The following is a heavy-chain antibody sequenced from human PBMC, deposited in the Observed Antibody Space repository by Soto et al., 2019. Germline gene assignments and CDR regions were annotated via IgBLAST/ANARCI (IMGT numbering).Heavy chain of an antibody. CDR2: TYYRSKRNN. Sequence: QVQLQHSGPGLVKPSQTLSLICAISGDSVSSDSATLHWLKQSLSRGLEWLGRTYYRSKRNNDCAVSLKSRLDMSPDTSHIPLSLQLNSVAPEDTAVDFGERDSSGWHCYFDLCGRVTLVTVSS. D-gene: IGHD6-19*01. J-gene: IGHJ2*01. CDR3: ERDSSGWHCYFDL. CDR1: GDSVSSDSAT. V-gene: IGHV6-1*01.